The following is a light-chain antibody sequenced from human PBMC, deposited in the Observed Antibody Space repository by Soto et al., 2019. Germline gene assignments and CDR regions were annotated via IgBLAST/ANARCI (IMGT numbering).Light chain of an antibody. CDR1: SSNIGAGYE. CDR3: PSYDSTMSAYV. Sequence: QSVLTQPPSVSGAPGQRVTISCTGSSSNIGAGYEVHWYQQLPGTAPKLLIYGNSNRPSGVPDRFSGSKSGTSASLAITGLQAEDEADYYCPSYDSTMSAYVFRPGTKVTVL. V-gene: IGLV1-40*01. J-gene: IGLJ1*01. CDR2: GNS.